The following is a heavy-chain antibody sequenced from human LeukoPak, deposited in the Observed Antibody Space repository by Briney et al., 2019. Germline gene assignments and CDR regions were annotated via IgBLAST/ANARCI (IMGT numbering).Heavy chain of an antibody. Sequence: GGSLRLSCAASGFTFSSYAMSWVRQAPGKGLEWVSAISGSGGSTYYADSVKGRFTISRDNSKDTLYLQMNSLRAEDTAVYYCAKDPVPRPEYFQHWGQGTLVTVSS. CDR2: ISGSGGST. CDR1: GFTFSSYA. J-gene: IGHJ1*01. CDR3: AKDPVPRPEYFQH. V-gene: IGHV3-23*01. D-gene: IGHD6-6*01.